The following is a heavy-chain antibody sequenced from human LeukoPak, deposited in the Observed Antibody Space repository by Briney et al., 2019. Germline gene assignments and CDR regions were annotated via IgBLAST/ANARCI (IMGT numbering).Heavy chain of an antibody. CDR3: ARDGSNWSNDYYHGVDV. CDR2: VYYSGSA. V-gene: IGHV4-59*01. D-gene: IGHD4-11*01. J-gene: IGHJ6*02. CDR1: EFTFSDYY. Sequence: KPGGSLRLSCAASEFTFSDYYWSWIRQPPGKGLEWLGYVYYSGSATYNPSLKSRVTISVDTSKNQFSLRLSSVTAADTAVYYCARDGSNWSNDYYHGVDVWGQGTTVTVSS.